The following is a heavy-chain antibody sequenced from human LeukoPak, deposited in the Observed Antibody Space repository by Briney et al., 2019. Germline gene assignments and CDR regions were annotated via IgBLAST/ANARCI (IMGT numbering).Heavy chain of an antibody. D-gene: IGHD6-25*01. CDR3: ARRAVY. Sequence: GGSLRPSCAASGFTVSSNYMSWVRQAPGKGLEWVSVIYSGGSTYYADSVKGRFTISRDNSKNTLYLQMNSLRAEDTAVYYCARRAVYWGQGTLVTVSS. CDR1: GFTVSSNY. CDR2: IYSGGST. V-gene: IGHV3-53*01. J-gene: IGHJ4*02.